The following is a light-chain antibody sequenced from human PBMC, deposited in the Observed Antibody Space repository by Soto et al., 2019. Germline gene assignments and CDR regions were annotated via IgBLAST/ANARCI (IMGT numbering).Light chain of an antibody. CDR2: EVT. V-gene: IGLV2-14*01. J-gene: IGLJ2*01. CDR3: NSYTTSSTLV. Sequence: QSALTQPASVSGSPGQSITISCTGTSSDVGGYNYVSWYQQHPGKAPKLMIYEVTNRPSGVSNRFSASKSGNTASLTISGLQAEDDADYYCNSYTTSSTLVFGGGTKVTVL. CDR1: SSDVGGYNY.